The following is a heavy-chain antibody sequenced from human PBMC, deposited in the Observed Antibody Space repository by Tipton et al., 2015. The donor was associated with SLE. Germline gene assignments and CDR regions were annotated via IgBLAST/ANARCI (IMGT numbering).Heavy chain of an antibody. CDR1: GDSISGHY. D-gene: IGHD1-26*01. Sequence: TLSLTCTVSGDSISGHYWSWIRQPPGKGLEWIAFIYSIESTTSTPSLKSRVTQSVDTSKNQFSLNLSSVTAADTAVYYCAYRTGSRAFDYWGQGNMVTVSS. V-gene: IGHV4-59*03. CDR2: IYSIEST. J-gene: IGHJ4*02. CDR3: AYRTGSRAFDY.